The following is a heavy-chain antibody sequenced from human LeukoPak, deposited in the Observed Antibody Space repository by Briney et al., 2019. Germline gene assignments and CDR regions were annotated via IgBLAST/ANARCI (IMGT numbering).Heavy chain of an antibody. Sequence: PSETLSLTCTVSGGSISSHYWNWIRQPAGKGLEWIGRIYSSGSTNYNPSLKSRVTISVDTSKNQFSLKLSSVTAADTAVYYCARTTYYDFWSGYQYSAYYYYYYMDIWGKGTTVTVSS. CDR3: ARTTYYDFWSGYQYSAYYYYYYMDI. J-gene: IGHJ6*03. V-gene: IGHV4-4*07. CDR2: IYSSGST. D-gene: IGHD3-3*01. CDR1: GGSISSHY.